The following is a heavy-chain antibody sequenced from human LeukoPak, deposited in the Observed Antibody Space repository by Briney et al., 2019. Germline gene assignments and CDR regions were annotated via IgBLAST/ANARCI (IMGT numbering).Heavy chain of an antibody. D-gene: IGHD3-9*01. J-gene: IGHJ3*02. V-gene: IGHV4-59*01. Sequence: SETLSLTCTVSGGSISSYYWSWIRQPPGKGLEWIGYIYYSGSTNYNPSLKSRVTISVDTSKYQFSLKLSSVTAADTAVYYCARGDYDILTGTGLIDAFDIWGQGTMVTVSS. CDR1: GGSISSYY. CDR3: ARGDYDILTGTGLIDAFDI. CDR2: IYYSGST.